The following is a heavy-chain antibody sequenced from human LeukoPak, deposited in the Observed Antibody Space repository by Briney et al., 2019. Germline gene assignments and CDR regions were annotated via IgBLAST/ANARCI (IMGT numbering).Heavy chain of an antibody. D-gene: IGHD2-15*01. Sequence: ASVKVSCKASGYTFTGYYMHWVRQAPGQGLEWMGWINPNSGGTNYAQEFQGRVTTTRDTSISTAYMELSRLRSDDTAVYYCARPRYCSGGSCYSYYFDYWGQGTLVTVSS. J-gene: IGHJ4*02. V-gene: IGHV1-2*02. CDR2: INPNSGGT. CDR1: GYTFTGYY. CDR3: ARPRYCSGGSCYSYYFDY.